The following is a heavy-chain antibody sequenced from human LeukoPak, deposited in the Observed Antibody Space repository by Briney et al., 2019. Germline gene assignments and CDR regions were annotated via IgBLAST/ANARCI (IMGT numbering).Heavy chain of an antibody. CDR3: ARNLIPEQLVLNF. D-gene: IGHD6-13*01. J-gene: IGHJ4*02. CDR1: GGSISICY. CDR2: IYYTGST. Sequence: PSDTLSLTCTVSGGSISICYWNWIRQPPGKGLEWLGYIYYTGSTNYSPSLKSRVTMSVDTSKNQFSLNLKSVTPEDTAVYYCARNLIPEQLVLNFWGQGTLVTVSS. V-gene: IGHV4-59*07.